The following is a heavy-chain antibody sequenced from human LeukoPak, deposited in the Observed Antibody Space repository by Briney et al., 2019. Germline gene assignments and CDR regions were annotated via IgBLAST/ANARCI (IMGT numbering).Heavy chain of an antibody. D-gene: IGHD1-26*01. CDR3: ARAPSEKGAKGLYFDY. CDR1: GFTFSDYY. J-gene: IGHJ4*02. Sequence: GGSLRLSCAASGFTFSDYYMSWIRQAPGKGLEWVSYISSSGSTIYYADSVKGRFTISRDNAKNSLYLQMNSLRAEDTAVYYSARAPSEKGAKGLYFDYWGQGTLVTVSS. V-gene: IGHV3-11*04. CDR2: ISSSGSTI.